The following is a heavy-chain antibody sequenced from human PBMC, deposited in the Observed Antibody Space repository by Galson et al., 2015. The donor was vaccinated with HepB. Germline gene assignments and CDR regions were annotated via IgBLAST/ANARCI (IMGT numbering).Heavy chain of an antibody. CDR3: ARDGLVSGVRAFDI. Sequence: SLRLSCAASGFTFSSYWMHWVRQGPGKGLVWVSRINGDGSSTSYADSVKGRFTISRDNAKNTLYLQMNSLRVEDTAVYYCARDGLVSGVRAFDIWGQGTMVTVSS. V-gene: IGHV3-74*01. CDR1: GFTFSSYW. J-gene: IGHJ3*02. D-gene: IGHD6-19*01. CDR2: INGDGSST.